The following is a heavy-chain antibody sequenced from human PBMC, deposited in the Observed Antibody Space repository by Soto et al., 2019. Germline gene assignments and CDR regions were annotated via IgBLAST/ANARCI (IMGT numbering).Heavy chain of an antibody. J-gene: IGHJ4*02. CDR2: IRSKAYGGTT. D-gene: IGHD3-22*01. Sequence: PGGSLRLSCTASGFTFGDYAMSWFRQAPGKGLEWVGFIRSKAYGGTTEYAASVKGRFTISRDDSKSIAYLQMNSLKTEDTVVYYCTTDPVTMIVVVPSSGWGQGTLVTVSS. CDR3: TTDPVTMIVVVPSSG. V-gene: IGHV3-49*03. CDR1: GFTFGDYA.